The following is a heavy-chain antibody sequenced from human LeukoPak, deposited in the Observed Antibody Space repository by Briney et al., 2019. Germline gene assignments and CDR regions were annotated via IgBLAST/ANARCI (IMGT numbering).Heavy chain of an antibody. CDR1: GFTFSSYG. Sequence: GGSLRLSCAASGFTFSSYGMHWVRQAPGKGLEWVAVIWYDGSNKYYADSVKGRFTISRDNSKNTLFLQMNSLRAEDTAVYYWARETAMAPDYWGQGTLVTVSS. V-gene: IGHV3-33*01. J-gene: IGHJ4*02. CDR3: ARETAMAPDY. CDR2: IWYDGSNK. D-gene: IGHD5-18*01.